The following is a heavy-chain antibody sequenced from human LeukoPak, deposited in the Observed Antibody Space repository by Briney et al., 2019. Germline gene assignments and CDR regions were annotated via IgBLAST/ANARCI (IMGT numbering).Heavy chain of an antibody. Sequence: GGSLRLSCAASGFTFSSNDMHWVRQAPGKGLEWVAVMWYDGNNKYYADSVKGRFTISRDNSKNTLYLQMNSLRAEDTAVYYCAKGLERMRWLQFSGYWGQGTLVTVSS. CDR3: AKGLERMRWLQFSGY. CDR2: MWYDGNNK. J-gene: IGHJ4*02. CDR1: GFTFSSND. D-gene: IGHD5-24*01. V-gene: IGHV3-30*02.